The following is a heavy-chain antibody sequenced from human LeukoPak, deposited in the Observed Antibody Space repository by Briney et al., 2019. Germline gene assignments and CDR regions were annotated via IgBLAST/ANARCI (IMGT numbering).Heavy chain of an antibody. D-gene: IGHD5-12*01. Sequence: GGSLRLSCAASGFTFSDYCMSWIRQAPGTGLEWVSYISGSSSYTNYADSVKGRFTISRDNAKNSQYLQMNSLRAEDTAVYYCARTNSGYDSFDYWGQGTLVTVSS. J-gene: IGHJ4*02. V-gene: IGHV3-11*03. CDR2: ISGSSSYT. CDR3: ARTNSGYDSFDY. CDR1: GFTFSDYC.